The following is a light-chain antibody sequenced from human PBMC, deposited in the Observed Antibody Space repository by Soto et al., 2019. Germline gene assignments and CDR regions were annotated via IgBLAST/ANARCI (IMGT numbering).Light chain of an antibody. CDR3: QQYASSPWT. J-gene: IGKJ1*01. Sequence: EVVLTQSPGTLSLSPGERATLSCRASQSVSSSYLAWYQQKPGQSPRLLIYGASNRASGISDRFSGSGSGTDFTLTIYRLEPEDFEVYYCQQYASSPWTFGQGTKVDIK. CDR2: GAS. CDR1: QSVSSSY. V-gene: IGKV3-20*01.